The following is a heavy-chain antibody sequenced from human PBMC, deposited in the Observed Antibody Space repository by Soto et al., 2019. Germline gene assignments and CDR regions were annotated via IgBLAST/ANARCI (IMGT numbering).Heavy chain of an antibody. V-gene: IGHV3-15*07. CDR2: IKSKTDGGTT. CDR3: STEVWDSKHVDY. CDR1: GFTFNNAW. Sequence: VQLVASGGGLVKPGGSLRLSCAASGFTFNNAWMNWVRQAPGKGLEWVGRIKSKTDGGTTDYAAPVKGRFTISREDSKNTVFLQMNSLVTDDTAVYYCSTEVWDSKHVDYWGQGTLVTVSS. D-gene: IGHD1-26*01. J-gene: IGHJ4*02.